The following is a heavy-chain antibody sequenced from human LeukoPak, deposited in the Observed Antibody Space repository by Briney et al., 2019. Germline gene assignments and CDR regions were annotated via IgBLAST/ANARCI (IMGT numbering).Heavy chain of an antibody. D-gene: IGHD5-24*01. CDR3: VKEAI. Sequence: GGSLRLSCAASGFTFSTYGMHWVRQAPGKGLEWVAVISSDESNKYYGDSVRGRFTISRDNSKNTLYLQMNSLRPEDTAVYYCVKEAIWGQGTLVTVSS. V-gene: IGHV3-30*18. CDR1: GFTFSTYG. J-gene: IGHJ4*02. CDR2: ISSDESNK.